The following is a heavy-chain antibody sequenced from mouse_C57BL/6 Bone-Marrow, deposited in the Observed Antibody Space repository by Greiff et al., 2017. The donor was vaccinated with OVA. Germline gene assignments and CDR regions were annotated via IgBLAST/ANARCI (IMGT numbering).Heavy chain of an antibody. D-gene: IGHD1-1*01. J-gene: IGHJ1*03. V-gene: IGHV1-81*01. Sequence: VKLQESGAELARPGASVKLSCKASGYTFTSYGISWVKQRTGQGLEWIGEIYPRSGNTYYNEKFKGKATLTADKSSSTAYMELRSLTSEDSAVYFCARGYYGRPWYFDVWGTGTTVTVSS. CDR2: IYPRSGNT. CDR3: ARGYYGRPWYFDV. CDR1: GYTFTSYG.